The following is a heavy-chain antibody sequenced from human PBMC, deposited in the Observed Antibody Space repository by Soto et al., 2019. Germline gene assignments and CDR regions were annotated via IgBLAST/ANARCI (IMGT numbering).Heavy chain of an antibody. Sequence: SETLSLTCTVSGGSISSYYWSWIRQPPGKGLEWIGYIYYSGSTNYNPSLKSRVTISVDTSKNQFSLKLSSVTAADTAVYYCARGFGYYYDSSGSDFDYWGQGTLVTVSS. D-gene: IGHD3-22*01. CDR3: ARGFGYYYDSSGSDFDY. CDR1: GGSISSYY. J-gene: IGHJ4*02. CDR2: IYYSGST. V-gene: IGHV4-59*01.